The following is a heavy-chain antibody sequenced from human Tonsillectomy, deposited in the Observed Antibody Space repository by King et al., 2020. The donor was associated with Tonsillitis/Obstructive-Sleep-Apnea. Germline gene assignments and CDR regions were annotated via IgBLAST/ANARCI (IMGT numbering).Heavy chain of an antibody. D-gene: IGHD5-18*01. J-gene: IGHJ4*02. V-gene: IGHV1-2*02. CDR1: GYTFTGYY. Sequence: QLVQSGAEVKKPGASVKVSCKASGYTFTGYYMHWVRQAPGQGLEWMGWINPNRGGTNYAQKFQGRVTMTRDTSISTAYMELSRLRSDDTAVYYCARVRGYSYGYFDYWGQGTLVTVSS. CDR3: ARVRGYSYGYFDY. CDR2: INPNRGGT.